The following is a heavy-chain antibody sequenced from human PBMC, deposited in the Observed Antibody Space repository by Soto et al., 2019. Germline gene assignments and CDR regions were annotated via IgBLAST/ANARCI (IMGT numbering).Heavy chain of an antibody. J-gene: IGHJ4*02. V-gene: IGHV3-9*01. CDR1: GFTFDDYA. D-gene: IGHD3-22*01. CDR2: ISWNSGSI. CDR3: AKAEYYYDSSGYYPGGFDY. Sequence: EVQLVESGGGLVQPGRSLRLSCAASGFTFDDYAMHWVRQAPGKGLEWVSGISWNSGSIGYADSVKGRFTISRDNAKNXLXXQMNSLRAEDTALYYCAKAEYYYDSSGYYPGGFDYWGQGTLVTVSS.